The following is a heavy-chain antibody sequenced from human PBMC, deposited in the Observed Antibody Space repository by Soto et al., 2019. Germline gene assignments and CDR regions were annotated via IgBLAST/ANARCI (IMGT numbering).Heavy chain of an antibody. J-gene: IGHJ4*02. CDR2: IKHDGSET. D-gene: IGHD2-15*01. Sequence: GGSLRLSCAASGFTFNTFWMSWVRQSPGKGLEWVANIKHDGSETYYVDPVKGRFTISRDNAKNSLFLQMNTLRNEDTAVYYCARDFATHCSGSTCYPYAYWGQGALVTVSS. CDR1: GFTFNTFW. V-gene: IGHV3-7*03. CDR3: ARDFATHCSGSTCYPYAY.